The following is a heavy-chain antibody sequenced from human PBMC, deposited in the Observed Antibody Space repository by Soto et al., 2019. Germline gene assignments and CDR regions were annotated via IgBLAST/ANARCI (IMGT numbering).Heavy chain of an antibody. CDR3: VRYDVSSAY. CDR1: GYTFASYN. V-gene: IGHV1-8*01. Sequence: ASVKVSCKASGYTFASYNINWVRQATGQGHEWMGYMNPNSGTRGYAQTFRDRITLTRETSRTTAYMELRSLTFDDTAEYCCVRYDVSSAYWGQGTPVTVSS. CDR2: MNPNSGTR. J-gene: IGHJ4*02. D-gene: IGHD3-16*01.